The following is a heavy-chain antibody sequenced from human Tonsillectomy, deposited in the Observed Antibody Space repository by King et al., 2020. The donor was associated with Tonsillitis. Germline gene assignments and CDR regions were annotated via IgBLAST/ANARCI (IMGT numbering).Heavy chain of an antibody. CDR2: TNPSGGSS. CDR1: GYTFTSHY. V-gene: IGHV1-46*01. J-gene: IGHJ2*01. Sequence: QLVQSGAEVKKPGASVKLSCKTSGYTFTSHYMHWVRQAPGQGHEWMGITNPSGGSSTYAQKFQGRVTLTRDTYTSTFYMELGSLRSEDTAVYYCARGGITIFGVVIDPGFFDLWGRGTLVTVSS. CDR3: ARGGITIFGVVIDPGFFDL. D-gene: IGHD3-3*01.